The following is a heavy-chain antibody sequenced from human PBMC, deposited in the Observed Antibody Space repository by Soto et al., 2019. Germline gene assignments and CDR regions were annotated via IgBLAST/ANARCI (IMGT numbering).Heavy chain of an antibody. Sequence: QVQLQESGPGLVKASQSLSLTCTVSGDSVTHGDNYWGWIRQPPGKGLEWISYIYHTGSASFSPSLKGRGSMSVDTSSNVFSLELTSVTAADTAMYYCARLSKRLLGQYKVDYWGQGVLVTVSS. D-gene: IGHD1-1*01. CDR2: IYHTGSA. CDR3: ARLSKRLLGQYKVDY. V-gene: IGHV4-30-4*01. CDR1: GDSVTHGDNY. J-gene: IGHJ4*02.